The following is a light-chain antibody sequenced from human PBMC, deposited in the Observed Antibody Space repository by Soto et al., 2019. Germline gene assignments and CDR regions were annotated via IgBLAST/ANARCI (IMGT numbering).Light chain of an antibody. CDR1: QGIGDT. Sequence: DIVFTQSPATLSLYPGERATLSCRASQGIGDTLAWYQQKPGQTPRLLIYDTSIRATGVPARFSGSRSGAEFTLTISSLQSEDFAVYYCQHYVNWPLTFGGGTKVDIK. CDR2: DTS. CDR3: QHYVNWPLT. J-gene: IGKJ4*01. V-gene: IGKV3-15*01.